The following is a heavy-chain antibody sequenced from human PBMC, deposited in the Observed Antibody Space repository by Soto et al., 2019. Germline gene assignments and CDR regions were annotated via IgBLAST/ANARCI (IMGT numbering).Heavy chain of an antibody. CDR3: ATGGVWFGENGPDAFDI. D-gene: IGHD3-10*01. J-gene: IGHJ3*02. CDR1: GYTLTELS. CDR2: FDPEDGET. Sequence: ASVKVSCKVSGYTLTELSMHWVRQAPGKGLEWMGGFDPEDGETIYAQKFQGRVTMTEDTSTDTAYMELSSLRSEDTAVYYCATGGVWFGENGPDAFDIWGQGTMVTVSS. V-gene: IGHV1-24*01.